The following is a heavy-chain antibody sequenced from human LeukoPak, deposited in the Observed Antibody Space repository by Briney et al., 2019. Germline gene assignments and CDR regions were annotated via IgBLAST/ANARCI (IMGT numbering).Heavy chain of an antibody. J-gene: IGHJ5*02. CDR1: GFTFSSYG. D-gene: IGHD6-13*01. V-gene: IGHV3-30*02. Sequence: PGGSLRLSCAASGFTFSSYGMHWVRQAPGKGLEWVAFIRYDGSNKYYADSVKGRFTISRDNSKNTLYLQMNSLRGEDTAVYYCAKSHIAWQLADWFDPWGQGTLVTVSS. CDR2: IRYDGSNK. CDR3: AKSHIAWQLADWFDP.